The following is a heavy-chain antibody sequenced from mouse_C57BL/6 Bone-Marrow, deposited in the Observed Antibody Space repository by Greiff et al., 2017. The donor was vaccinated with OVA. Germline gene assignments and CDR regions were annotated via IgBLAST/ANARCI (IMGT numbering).Heavy chain of an antibody. Sequence: QVQLKQSGAELVRPGASVTLSCKASGYTFTDYEMHWVKQTPVHGLEWIGAIDPETGGTAYNQKFKGKAILTADKSSSTAYMELRSLTSEDSAFYYCTSYDYDEGGYAMDYWGQGTSVTVSS. CDR1: GYTFTDYE. CDR2: IDPETGGT. CDR3: TSYDYDEGGYAMDY. D-gene: IGHD2-4*01. V-gene: IGHV1-15*01. J-gene: IGHJ4*01.